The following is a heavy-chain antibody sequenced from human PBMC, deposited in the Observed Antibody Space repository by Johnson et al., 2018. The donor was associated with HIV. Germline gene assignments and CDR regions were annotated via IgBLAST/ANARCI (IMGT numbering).Heavy chain of an antibody. Sequence: MLLVESGGGVVQPWRSLRLSCAASGFTFSNAWMSWVRQAPGKGLEWVGRIKSKTDGGTTDYAAPVKGRFTISRDDSKNTLYLQMNSLKTEDTAVYYCTTDPWGSDAFDIWGQGTMVTVSS. CDR3: TTDPWGSDAFDI. CDR1: GFTFSNAW. D-gene: IGHD7-27*01. J-gene: IGHJ3*02. V-gene: IGHV3-15*01. CDR2: IKSKTDGGTT.